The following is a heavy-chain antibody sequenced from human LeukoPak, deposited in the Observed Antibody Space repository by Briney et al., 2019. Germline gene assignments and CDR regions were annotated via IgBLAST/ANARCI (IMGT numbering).Heavy chain of an antibody. CDR2: ISSSGSTI. J-gene: IGHJ4*02. Sequence: GGSLRLSCAASGFTFSSYEMNWVRQAPGKGLEWVSYISSSGSTIYYADSVKGRFTISRDNAKNSLYLQMNSLRAEDTAVYYCARNYPRGPLDYWGQGTLVTVSS. CDR1: GFTFSSYE. CDR3: ARNYPRGPLDY. V-gene: IGHV3-48*03. D-gene: IGHD1-7*01.